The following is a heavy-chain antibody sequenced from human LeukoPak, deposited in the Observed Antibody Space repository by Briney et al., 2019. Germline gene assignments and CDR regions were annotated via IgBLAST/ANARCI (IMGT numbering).Heavy chain of an antibody. CDR1: GGSISSYY. Sequence: SETLSLTCTVSGGSISSYYWSWIRQPPGKGLEWIGYIYYSGSTNYNPSLKSRVTISVDTSKNQFSLKLSSVTAADTAVYYCARGLWFERYTLFDPWGQGTLVTVSS. CDR3: ARGLWFERYTLFDP. V-gene: IGHV4-59*01. D-gene: IGHD3-10*01. J-gene: IGHJ5*02. CDR2: IYYSGST.